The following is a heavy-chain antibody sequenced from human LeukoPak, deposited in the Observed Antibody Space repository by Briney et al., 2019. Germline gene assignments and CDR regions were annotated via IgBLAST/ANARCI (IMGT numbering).Heavy chain of an antibody. CDR2: INNEGTTI. J-gene: IGHJ4*02. D-gene: IGHD5-12*01. CDR3: AKGLPWGGGYDPLLY. Sequence: PGGSLRLSCEASGLTFSNSWMHWVRQAPGKGLVWVSRINNEGTTISYADSVKGRFTISRDNAKNTLYLQMNSLRAEDTAVYYCAKGLPWGGGYDPLLYWGQGTLVTVSS. V-gene: IGHV3-74*01. CDR1: GLTFSNSW.